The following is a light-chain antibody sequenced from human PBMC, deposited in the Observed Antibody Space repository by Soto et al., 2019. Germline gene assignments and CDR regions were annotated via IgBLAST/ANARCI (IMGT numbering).Light chain of an antibody. J-gene: IGKJ1*01. CDR3: QQYYNWPPWT. CDR2: DAS. Sequence: EIVMTQSPATLSVSPGERFTVSCRASQSVSSKLAWYQHKPGQAPRLLIFDASARATGISARFSGSGSGTDFTLTISSLQSEDFAVYYCQQYYNWPPWTFGQGSKVDIK. V-gene: IGKV3-15*01. CDR1: QSVSSK.